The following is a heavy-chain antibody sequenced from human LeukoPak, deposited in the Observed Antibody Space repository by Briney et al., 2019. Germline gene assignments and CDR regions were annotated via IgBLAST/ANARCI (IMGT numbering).Heavy chain of an antibody. V-gene: IGHV4-34*01. Sequence: SETLSLTRAVYGGSFSGYYWSWIRQPPGKGLEWIGETNHSGSTNYNPSLKSRVTISVDTSKNQFSLKLSSVTAADTAVYYCARGRYYDYIWGSYRYTGRFDYWGQGTLVTVSS. J-gene: IGHJ4*02. CDR2: TNHSGST. D-gene: IGHD3-16*02. CDR1: GGSFSGYY. CDR3: ARGRYYDYIWGSYRYTGRFDY.